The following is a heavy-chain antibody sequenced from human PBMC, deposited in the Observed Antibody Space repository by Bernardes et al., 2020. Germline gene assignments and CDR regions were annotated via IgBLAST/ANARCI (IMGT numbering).Heavy chain of an antibody. J-gene: IGHJ6*02. D-gene: IGHD4-17*01. CDR1: GFTFSTYW. V-gene: IGHV3-74*01. CDR3: ARYGPATNFLAAMDV. Sequence: GGSLRLSCAASGFTFSTYWMHWVRQAPGKGLVWISRINTDGSSTTYADSVKGRVTITRDNAKNTLYLQMNSLRAEDTAVYYCARYGPATNFLAAMDVWGQGTTVTVSS. CDR2: INTDGSST.